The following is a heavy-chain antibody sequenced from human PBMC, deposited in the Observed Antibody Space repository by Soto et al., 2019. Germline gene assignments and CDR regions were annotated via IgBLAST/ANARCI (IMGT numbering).Heavy chain of an antibody. CDR3: ARHVPAAGYYYGMDV. J-gene: IGHJ6*02. CDR2: IIPIFGTA. Sequence: QVQLVQSGAEVKKPGSSVKVSCKASGGTFSSYAISWVRQAPGQGLEWMGGIIPIFGTANYAQNFQGRVTITADESTSTAYMELSILRSEDTAVYYCARHVPAAGYYYGMDVWGQGTTVTVSS. V-gene: IGHV1-69*12. D-gene: IGHD2-2*01. CDR1: GGTFSSYA.